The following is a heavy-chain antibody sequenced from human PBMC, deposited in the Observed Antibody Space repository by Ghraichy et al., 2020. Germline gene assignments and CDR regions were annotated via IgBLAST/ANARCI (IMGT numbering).Heavy chain of an antibody. CDR2: ISSSSSYI. V-gene: IGHV3-21*01. Sequence: GGSLRLSCAASGFTFSSYSMNWVRQAPGKGLEWVSSISSSSSYIYYADSVKGRFTISRDNAKNSLYLQMNSLRAEDTAVYYCARCKVAGGGWKPFDYWGQGTLVTVSS. CDR3: ARCKVAGGGWKPFDY. J-gene: IGHJ4*02. CDR1: GFTFSSYS. D-gene: IGHD6-19*01.